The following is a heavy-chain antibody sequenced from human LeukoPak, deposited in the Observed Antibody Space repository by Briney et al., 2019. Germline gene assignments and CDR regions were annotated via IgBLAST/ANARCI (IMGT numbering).Heavy chain of an antibody. Sequence: ASVKVSCXASGYTFTTYDINWVRQASGQGLEWMGWMNPNSGNTGYAQKFQGRVTMTRNTSISTAYMELSSLRSEDTAVYYCARETGSSSWYEEDWFDPWGQGTLVTVSS. CDR2: MNPNSGNT. D-gene: IGHD6-13*01. CDR1: GYTFTTYD. V-gene: IGHV1-8*01. CDR3: ARETGSSSWYEEDWFDP. J-gene: IGHJ5*02.